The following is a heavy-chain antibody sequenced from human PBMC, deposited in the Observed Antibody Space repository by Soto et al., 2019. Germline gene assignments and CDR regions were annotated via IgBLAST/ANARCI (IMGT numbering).Heavy chain of an antibody. Sequence: PSDTLSLTCTVSGGSISSYYWSWIGQRPGKGLEWIGYIYYSGSTNYNPSLKSRVTISVDTSKNQFSLKLSSVTAADTAVYYCARDPTYYYGSGSDYPPSGYFDYWGQGTLVTVSS. CDR3: ARDPTYYYGSGSDYPPSGYFDY. J-gene: IGHJ4*02. V-gene: IGHV4-59*01. D-gene: IGHD3-10*01. CDR1: GGSISSYY. CDR2: IYYSGST.